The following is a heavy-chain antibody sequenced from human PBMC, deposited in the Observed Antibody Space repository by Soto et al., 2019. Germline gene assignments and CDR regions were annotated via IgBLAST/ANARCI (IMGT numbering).Heavy chain of an antibody. CDR3: AREEKQLSRYGGDFDY. Sequence: WETLSVSGRVSDGAVNSGNYYWSWIRQPPGKGLEWIGHIYYIGTTDYNPSLKGRVTISVDTSKNQFSLKVTSVTAADTAVYFCAREEKQLSRYGGDFDYWGQGILVTVSS. CDR1: DGAVNSGNYY. J-gene: IGHJ4*02. CDR2: IYYIGTT. D-gene: IGHD3-16*01. V-gene: IGHV4-61*01.